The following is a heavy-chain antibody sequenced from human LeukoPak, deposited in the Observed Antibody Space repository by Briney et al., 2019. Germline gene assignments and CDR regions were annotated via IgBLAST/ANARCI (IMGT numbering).Heavy chain of an antibody. J-gene: IGHJ4*02. D-gene: IGHD5/OR15-5a*01. CDR3: AKGPTVSTFGY. V-gene: IGHV3-23*01. Sequence: GGSLRLSCAASGFTFRSHAMHWVRQAPGKGLEWVSGISAGATTTYYADSVKGHFTISRDNSKNTLYLQMNSLGVEGTAMYYCAKGPTVSTFGYWGRGTLVTVSS. CDR2: ISAGATTT. CDR1: GFTFRSHA.